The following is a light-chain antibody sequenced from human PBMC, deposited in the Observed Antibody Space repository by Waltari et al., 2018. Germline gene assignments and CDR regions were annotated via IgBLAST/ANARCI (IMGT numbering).Light chain of an antibody. V-gene: IGKV1-39*01. CDR3: QQSYTSPEIT. CDR2: AAD. CDR1: RSIGSY. Sequence: DIQLTQSPSSLSAAVGDSVTITCRASRSIGSYLNWYQQKPGKAPDLLIFAADNLQFGVPLRFSGSGSGTDFSLTISGLQPEDSATYYCQQSYTSPEITFGGGTKVEIK. J-gene: IGKJ4*01.